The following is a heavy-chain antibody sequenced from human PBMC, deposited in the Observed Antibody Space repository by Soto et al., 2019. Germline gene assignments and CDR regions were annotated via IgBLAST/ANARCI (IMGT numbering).Heavy chain of an antibody. V-gene: IGHV4-39*07. CDR2: MYYSRST. D-gene: IGHD2-8*01. CDR1: GGSISSSSYY. Sequence: PSETLSLTCTVSGGSISSSSYYWGWIRQPPGKGLEWVGTMYYSRSTYYNPSLKSRVSISVATSKNQFSLKLSSVTAADTAVYYCARLSHGRLDSWGQGTLVTVSS. CDR3: ARLSHGRLDS. J-gene: IGHJ4*02.